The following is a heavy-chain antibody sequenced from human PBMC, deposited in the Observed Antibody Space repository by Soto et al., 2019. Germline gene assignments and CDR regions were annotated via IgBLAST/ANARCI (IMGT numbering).Heavy chain of an antibody. CDR2: ISSSGSTI. CDR1: GFTFSSYE. V-gene: IGHV3-48*03. J-gene: IGHJ4*02. D-gene: IGHD3-10*01. Sequence: GGSLRLSCAAYGFTFSSYEINWVRQAPGKGLEWVSYISSSGSTIYYAYSVKGRFTISRDNAKNSLYLQMNSLRAEDTAVYYCARVNNYGPGILYWGQGTLVTVSS. CDR3: ARVNNYGPGILY.